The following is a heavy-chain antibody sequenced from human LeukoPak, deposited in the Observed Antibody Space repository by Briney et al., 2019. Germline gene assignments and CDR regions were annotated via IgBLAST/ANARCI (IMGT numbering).Heavy chain of an antibody. CDR2: ISYDGSNK. Sequence: GGSLRLSCAASGFIFSSYAMRWVRQAPGKGLEWVAVISYDGSNKYADSVKGRFTISRDNSKNTLYLQMNSLRAEDTAVYYCALNRGSGWYFHYWGQGTLVTVSS. D-gene: IGHD6-19*01. J-gene: IGHJ4*02. V-gene: IGHV3-30*04. CDR1: GFIFSSYA. CDR3: ALNRGSGWYFHY.